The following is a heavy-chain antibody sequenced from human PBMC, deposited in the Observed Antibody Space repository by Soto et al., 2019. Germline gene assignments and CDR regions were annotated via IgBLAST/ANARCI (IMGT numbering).Heavy chain of an antibody. CDR2: IYYSGST. CDR3: ATYSRHFDY. V-gene: IGHV4-61*01. D-gene: IGHD2-21*01. J-gene: IGHJ4*02. CDR1: GGSVSSGSYY. Sequence: SETLSLTCSVSGGSVSSGSYYWSWIRQPPGKGLEWIGYIYYSGSTNYNPSLKSRVTISVDTSKNQFSLKLSSVTAADTAVYYCATYSRHFDYWGQGTLVTVSS.